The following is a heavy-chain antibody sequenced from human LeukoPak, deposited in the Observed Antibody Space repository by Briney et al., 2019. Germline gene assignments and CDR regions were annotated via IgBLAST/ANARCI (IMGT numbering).Heavy chain of an antibody. D-gene: IGHD3-16*01. CDR2: IYYSGST. V-gene: IGHV4-59*01. CDR1: GFTFSSYA. CDR3: ARPPVGGWYFDL. Sequence: GSLRLSCAASGFTFSSYAMSWIRQPPGKGLEWIGYIYYSGSTNYNPSLKSRVTISVDTSKNQFSLRLSSVTAADTAVYYCARPPVGGWYFDLWGRGTLVTVSS. J-gene: IGHJ2*01.